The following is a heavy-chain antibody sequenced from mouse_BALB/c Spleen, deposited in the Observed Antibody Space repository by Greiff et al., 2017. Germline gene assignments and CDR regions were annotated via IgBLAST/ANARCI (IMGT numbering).Heavy chain of an antibody. J-gene: IGHJ4*01. CDR1: GYTFTSYV. Sequence: EVQLVESGPELVKPGASVKMSCKASGYTFTSYVMHWVKQKPGQGLEWIGYINPYNDGTKYNEKFKGKATLTSDKSSSTAYMELSSLTSEDSAVYYCARKGYDDAMDYWGLGTSVTVSS. CDR3: ARKGYDDAMDY. CDR2: INPYNDGT. D-gene: IGHD2-12*01. V-gene: IGHV1-14*01.